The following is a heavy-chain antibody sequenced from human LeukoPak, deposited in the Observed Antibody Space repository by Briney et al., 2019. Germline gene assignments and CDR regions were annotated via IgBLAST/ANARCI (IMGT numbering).Heavy chain of an antibody. CDR3: ARVGYSYGPYFDY. Sequence: PSQTLSLTCAVSGGSISSGGYSWSWIRQPPGKGLEWIGYIYYSGSTNYNPSLKSRVTISVDTSKNQFSLKLSSVTAADTAVYYCARVGYSYGPYFDYWGQGTLVTVSS. CDR2: IYYSGST. J-gene: IGHJ4*02. D-gene: IGHD5-18*01. CDR1: GGSISSGGYS. V-gene: IGHV4-61*08.